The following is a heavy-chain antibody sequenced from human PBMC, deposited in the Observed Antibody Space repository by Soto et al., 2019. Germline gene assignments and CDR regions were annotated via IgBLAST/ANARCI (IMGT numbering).Heavy chain of an antibody. Sequence: QVQLQESGPGLVKPSETLSLTCTVSGGSISSYSWSWIRQSPGKGLEWIGYFVDSANTKYNPSLESRVTISPDTSKNQISLNLNSVTAADTAQYSCAVGGVRFDLWGPGKLVTVSS. J-gene: IGHJ2*01. CDR1: GGSISSYS. CDR2: FVDSANT. V-gene: IGHV4-59*08. D-gene: IGHD3-3*01. CDR3: AVGGVRFDL.